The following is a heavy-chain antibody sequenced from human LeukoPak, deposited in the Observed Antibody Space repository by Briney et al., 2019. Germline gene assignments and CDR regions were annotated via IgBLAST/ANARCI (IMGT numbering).Heavy chain of an antibody. CDR1: GGSCSGYY. CDR2: INHSGST. V-gene: IGHV4-34*01. J-gene: IGHJ4*02. Sequence: SETLSLTCAVYGGSCSGYYWSWIRQHPGKGLEWIGEINHSGSTNYNPSLKSRVTISVDTSKNQFSLKLSSVTAADTAVYYCARGEYSSGWLFDYWGQGTLVTVSS. D-gene: IGHD6-19*01. CDR3: ARGEYSSGWLFDY.